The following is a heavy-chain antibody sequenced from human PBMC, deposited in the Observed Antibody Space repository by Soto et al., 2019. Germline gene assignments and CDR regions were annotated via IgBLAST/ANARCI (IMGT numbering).Heavy chain of an antibody. Sequence: QVQLQQWGAGLLKPSETLSLTCAVYGGSFSGYYWSWIRQPPGKGLEWIGEINHSGSTNYNPSLKSRVTISVEPSKNQFSLKLSSVTAADTAVYYCARMYYDFWSGYYILFDYWGQGTLVTVSS. CDR2: INHSGST. CDR3: ARMYYDFWSGYYILFDY. D-gene: IGHD3-3*01. J-gene: IGHJ4*02. V-gene: IGHV4-34*01. CDR1: GGSFSGYY.